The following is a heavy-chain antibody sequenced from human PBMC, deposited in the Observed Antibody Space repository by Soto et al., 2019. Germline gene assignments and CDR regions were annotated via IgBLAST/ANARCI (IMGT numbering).Heavy chain of an antibody. J-gene: IGHJ5*02. Sequence: QVQLQESGPGLVKPSQTLSLTCTVSGGSISSGDYYWSWIRQPPGKGLEWIGYIYYSGSTYYNPSLKSRVTISVDTSKNQFSLKLGSVTAADTAVYYCARDRAVGYDSSGYWFDPWGQGTLVTVSS. V-gene: IGHV4-30-4*01. D-gene: IGHD3-22*01. CDR1: GGSISSGDYY. CDR3: ARDRAVGYDSSGYWFDP. CDR2: IYYSGST.